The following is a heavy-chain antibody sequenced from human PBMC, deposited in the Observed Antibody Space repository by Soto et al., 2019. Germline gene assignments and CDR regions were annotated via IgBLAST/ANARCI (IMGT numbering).Heavy chain of an antibody. V-gene: IGHV4-39*02. CDR3: AREPYCGGDCYSRARGRFDY. J-gene: IGHJ4*02. CDR2: IYYIGNT. Sequence: LPETLSLTCSVSGGSISSSNYYWAWIRQPPGKGLEWIGSIYYIGNTYYNPSLKSRVTMSVGTSKNQFSLKVTSVTAADTAIYYCAREPYCGGDCYSRARGRFDYWGQGTLVTVSS. CDR1: GGSISSSNYY. D-gene: IGHD2-21*02.